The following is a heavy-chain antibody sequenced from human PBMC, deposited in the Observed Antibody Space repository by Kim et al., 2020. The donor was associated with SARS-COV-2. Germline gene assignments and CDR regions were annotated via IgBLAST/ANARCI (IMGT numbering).Heavy chain of an antibody. CDR3: ARDRCVAAAGMFVVGCYYYGMDV. CDR1: GGSISSGGYY. J-gene: IGHJ6*02. CDR2: IYYSGST. Sequence: SETLSLTCTVSGGSISSGGYYWSWIRQHPGMGLEWIGYIYYSGSTYHNPSLKSRVNISVDTSKNQFSLKLSSVTAADTAVYYCARDRCVAAAGMFVVGCYYYGMDVWGQGTTVTVSS. V-gene: IGHV4-31*03. D-gene: IGHD6-13*01.